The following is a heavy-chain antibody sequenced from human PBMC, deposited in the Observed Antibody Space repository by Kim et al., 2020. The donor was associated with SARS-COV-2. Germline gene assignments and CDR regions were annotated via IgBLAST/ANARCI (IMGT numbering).Heavy chain of an antibody. D-gene: IGHD3-10*01. J-gene: IGHJ5*02. Sequence: SETLSLTCAVYGGSFSGYYWSWIRQPPGKGLEWIGEINHSGSTNYNPSLKSRVTISVDTSKNQFSLKLSSVTAADTAVYYCARGLITMVRGPRFDPWGQG. CDR2: INHSGST. CDR3: ARGLITMVRGPRFDP. V-gene: IGHV4-34*01. CDR1: GGSFSGYY.